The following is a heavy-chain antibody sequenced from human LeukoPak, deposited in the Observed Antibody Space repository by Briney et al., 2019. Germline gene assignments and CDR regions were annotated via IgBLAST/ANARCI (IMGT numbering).Heavy chain of an antibody. V-gene: IGHV4-34*01. D-gene: IGHD3-22*01. CDR3: ARGGYGNPMTRYFQH. CDR2: INHSGST. CDR1: DGSFSGYY. Sequence: PSETLSLTCAVYDGSFSGYYWSWIRQPPGKGLEWIGEINHSGSTNYNPSLKSRVTISVDTSKNQFSLKLSSVTAADTAVYYCARGGYGNPMTRYFQHWGQGTLVTVSS. J-gene: IGHJ1*01.